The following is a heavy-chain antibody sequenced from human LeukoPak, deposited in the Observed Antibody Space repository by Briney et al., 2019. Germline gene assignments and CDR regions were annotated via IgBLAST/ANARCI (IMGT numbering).Heavy chain of an antibody. Sequence: SETLSLICTVSGASLRGDYYSWTWIRQPPGRGLEWIGNIHHSGGTNYNPSLKSRVTISMDTSKNQFSLRLTSVTTADTAMYYCARSPIVGASYYFDYWGQGTLVTVSS. CDR2: IHHSGGT. D-gene: IGHD1-26*01. CDR3: ARSPIVGASYYFDY. CDR1: GASLRGDYYS. V-gene: IGHV4-61*01. J-gene: IGHJ4*02.